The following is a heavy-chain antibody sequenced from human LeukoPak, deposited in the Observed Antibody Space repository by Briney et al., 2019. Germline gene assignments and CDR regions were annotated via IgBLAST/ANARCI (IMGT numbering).Heavy chain of an antibody. CDR3: ASSSSLGN. CDR1: GFTFSKKS. J-gene: IGHJ4*02. D-gene: IGHD6-6*01. V-gene: IGHV3-48*01. CDR2: ISPSSSTI. Sequence: GGSLRLSCAASGFTFSKKSMNWVRQAPGKGLEWVSYISPSSSTIYYADSVKGRFTISRENAKNSLSLQMNSLRAEDTAVYYCASSSSLGNWGQGTLVTVSS.